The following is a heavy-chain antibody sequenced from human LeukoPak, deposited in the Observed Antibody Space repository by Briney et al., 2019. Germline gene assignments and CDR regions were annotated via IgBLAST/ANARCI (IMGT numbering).Heavy chain of an antibody. D-gene: IGHD5-18*01. J-gene: IGHJ4*02. Sequence: PGGSLRLSCAASGFTFSSYWMHWVRQAPGKGLVWFSRINSDGSSTSYADSVKGRFTISRDNAKDTLYLQMNSLRAEDTAVYYCARGGRYSYASFDYWGQGTLVTVSS. CDR3: ARGGRYSYASFDY. CDR2: INSDGSST. V-gene: IGHV3-74*01. CDR1: GFTFSSYW.